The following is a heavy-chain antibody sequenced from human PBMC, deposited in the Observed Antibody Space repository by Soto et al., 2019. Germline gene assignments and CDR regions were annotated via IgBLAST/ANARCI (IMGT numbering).Heavy chain of an antibody. CDR2: ISYDSSNK. V-gene: IGHV3-30*03. Sequence: PGGSLRLSWAASGFTFSYVIHWLRQAPGKGLEWVAYISYDSSNKFYGDSVKGRFTISRDNAKNTLYLQMSSLRAEDTAVYYCTRAGPATCTSTSCFAYSTDVWGKGTTVTVS. CDR3: TRAGPATCTSTSCFAYSTDV. CDR1: GFTFSYV. J-gene: IGHJ6*03. D-gene: IGHD2-2*01.